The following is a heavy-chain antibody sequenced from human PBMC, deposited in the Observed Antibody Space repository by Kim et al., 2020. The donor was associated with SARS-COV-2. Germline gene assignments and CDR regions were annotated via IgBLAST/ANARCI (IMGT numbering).Heavy chain of an antibody. CDR1: GFTFSSYA. Sequence: GGSLRLSCAASGFTFSSYAMSWIRQAPGKGLEWVSAISGSGGSTYYADSVKGRFTISRDNSKNTLYLQMNSLRAEDTAVYYCAKESRDSSSWPYYFDYWGQGTLVTVSS. J-gene: IGHJ4*02. V-gene: IGHV3-23*01. D-gene: IGHD6-13*01. CDR3: AKESRDSSSWPYYFDY. CDR2: ISGSGGST.